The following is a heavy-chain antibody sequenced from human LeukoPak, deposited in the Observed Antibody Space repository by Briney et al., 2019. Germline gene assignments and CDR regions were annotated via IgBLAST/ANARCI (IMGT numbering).Heavy chain of an antibody. CDR1: GFTFSNAA. D-gene: IGHD1-1*01. J-gene: IGHJ4*02. CDR2: ISDNGAST. Sequence: GASLRLSCAASGFTFSNAAMSWVRQAPGKGLEWVSTISDNGASTFYADSVKGRFTISRDNSKNTLYLQMNSLRAEDTAVYFCTHKTSFDYWGQGTLVTVSS. V-gene: IGHV3-23*01. CDR3: THKTSFDY.